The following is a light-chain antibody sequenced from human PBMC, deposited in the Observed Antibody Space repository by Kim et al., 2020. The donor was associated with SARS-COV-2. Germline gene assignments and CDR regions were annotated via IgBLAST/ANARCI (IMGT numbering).Light chain of an antibody. V-gene: IGKV3-20*01. CDR1: QSVSSGY. CDR2: GAS. Sequence: LSPGERAPLSCRASQSVSSGYLAWYQQKPGQAPRLLIDGASSRATGIPDRFSGSGSGTDFTLTISRLEPEDFAVYYCQQYGSSLYSFGQGTKLEI. J-gene: IGKJ2*03. CDR3: QQYGSSLYS.